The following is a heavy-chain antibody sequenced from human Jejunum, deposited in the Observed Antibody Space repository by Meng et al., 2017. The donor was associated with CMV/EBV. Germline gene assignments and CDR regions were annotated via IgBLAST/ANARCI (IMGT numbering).Heavy chain of an antibody. J-gene: IGHJ4*02. D-gene: IGHD5-12*01. Sequence: SGFTLRRYWMHWVRQVPGKGLVWVSRINSDGSSTSYADSVKGRFTISRDNAKNTLYLQMDSLRAEDTAVYYCARVGGGYANYYFDFWGQGTLVTVSS. CDR3: ARVGGGYANYYFDF. CDR1: GFTLRRYW. V-gene: IGHV3-74*01. CDR2: INSDGSST.